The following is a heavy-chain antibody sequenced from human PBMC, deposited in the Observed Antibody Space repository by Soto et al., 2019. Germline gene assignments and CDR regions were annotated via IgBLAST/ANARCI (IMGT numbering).Heavy chain of an antibody. Sequence: QVQLMESGPGLVKPSETLSLTCKVSGASVGGHSWSWIRQPPGKGLEWIGFVVSTGSTKTNPFLKSRVTISIDTSNNQFSLRLRSVTAADTAVYFCARRNYFESSGYKHFDYWGQGILVTVSS. CDR2: VVSTGST. CDR3: ARRNYFESSGYKHFDY. V-gene: IGHV4-59*02. CDR1: GASVGGHS. D-gene: IGHD3-22*01. J-gene: IGHJ4*02.